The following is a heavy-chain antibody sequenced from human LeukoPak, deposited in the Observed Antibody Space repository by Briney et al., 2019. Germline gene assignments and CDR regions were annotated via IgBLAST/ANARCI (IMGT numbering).Heavy chain of an antibody. CDR2: IYYSGST. J-gene: IGHJ5*02. Sequence: PSETLSLTCTVSGGSISSSSYYWGWIRQPPGKGLEWIGSIYYSGSTYYNPSLKSRVTISVDTSKNQFSLKLSSVTAADTAVYYCARDSRWSRWFDPWGQGTLVTVSS. CDR3: ARDSRWSRWFDP. CDR1: GGSISSSSYY. D-gene: IGHD2-15*01. V-gene: IGHV4-39*07.